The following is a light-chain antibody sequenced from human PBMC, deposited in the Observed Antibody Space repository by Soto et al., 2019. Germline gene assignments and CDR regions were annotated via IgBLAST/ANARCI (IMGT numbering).Light chain of an antibody. CDR1: SDDIGTYNY. Sequence: QSALTQPPSASGSPGQTVTISCTGTSDDIGTYNYVSWYQQHAGNVPKLIIFEVDKRPSGVPNRFSGSKSGNTASLTISGLRAEDEADYYCSSFVHKNNLTFGGGTKVTVL. V-gene: IGLV2-8*01. CDR3: SSFVHKNNLT. CDR2: EVD. J-gene: IGLJ2*01.